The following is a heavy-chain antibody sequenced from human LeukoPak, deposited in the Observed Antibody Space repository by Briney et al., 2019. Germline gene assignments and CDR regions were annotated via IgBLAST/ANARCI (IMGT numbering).Heavy chain of an antibody. CDR1: GYSISSSYY. D-gene: IGHD6-13*01. CDR2: IYYSGST. J-gene: IGHJ4*02. Sequence: SETLSLTCIVSGYSISSSYYWGWIRQPPGKGLEWIGYIYYSGSTNYNPSLKSRVTISVDTSKNQFSLKLGSVTAADTAVYYCASSYSSSWPRFDYWGQGTLVTVSS. CDR3: ASSYSSSWPRFDY. V-gene: IGHV4-61*05.